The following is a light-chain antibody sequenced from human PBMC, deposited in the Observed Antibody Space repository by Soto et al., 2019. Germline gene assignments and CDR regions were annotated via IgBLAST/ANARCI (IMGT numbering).Light chain of an antibody. CDR3: QKYNRATPYT. Sequence: DIQMTQSPSSLSASVGDRVTITCRASQGISNYLAWYQQKPGKVPKLLIYAASTLQSAVLSRFSGSGSGTDFTLTISSLQPEDVATYYCQKYNRATPYTFGQGTKLEIK. CDR1: QGISNY. J-gene: IGKJ2*01. V-gene: IGKV1-27*01. CDR2: AAS.